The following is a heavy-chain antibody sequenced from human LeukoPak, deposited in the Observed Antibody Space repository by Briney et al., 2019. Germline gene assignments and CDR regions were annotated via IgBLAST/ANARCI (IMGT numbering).Heavy chain of an antibody. Sequence: GGSLRLSCADSGFTFSNYWMSWVRQAPGKALEWVANMNQDGSEKYYVDSVKGRFTISRDNAKNSLYLQMNSPRAEDTAVYYCARESHATFDYWGQGILVIVSS. V-gene: IGHV3-7*01. CDR1: GFTFSNYW. J-gene: IGHJ4*02. CDR2: MNQDGSEK. D-gene: IGHD1-26*01. CDR3: ARESHATFDY.